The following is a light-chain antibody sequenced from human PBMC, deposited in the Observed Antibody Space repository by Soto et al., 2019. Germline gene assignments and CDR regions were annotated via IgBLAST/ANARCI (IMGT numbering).Light chain of an antibody. CDR3: QQTYSNLWT. CDR2: AAS. Sequence: IQLTQSPSSLSASVVDTVTITFLASQTVSRYLNWYQQKSGTAPKLLIYAASTLHTGVPSRFSGRGSGTDFTLTINNLQREDFADYFCQQTYSNLWTFGQGTKVDIK. CDR1: QTVSRY. V-gene: IGKV1-39*01. J-gene: IGKJ1*01.